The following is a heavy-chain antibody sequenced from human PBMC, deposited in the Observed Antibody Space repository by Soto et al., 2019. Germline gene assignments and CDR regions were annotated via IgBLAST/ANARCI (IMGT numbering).Heavy chain of an antibody. CDR3: TRDGGSYKDFDY. CDR1: GFTFSRYA. J-gene: IGHJ4*02. D-gene: IGHD1-26*01. Sequence: EVQLVESGGGLVQPGGSLRLSCAASGFTFSRYAMHWVRQAPGKGLEYLSAISSHGGDATYANSVKGRFTISRDNSKNALYLQMGSLRVEDMAVYYCTRDGGSYKDFDYWGQGTLVTVSS. V-gene: IGHV3-64*01. CDR2: ISSHGGDA.